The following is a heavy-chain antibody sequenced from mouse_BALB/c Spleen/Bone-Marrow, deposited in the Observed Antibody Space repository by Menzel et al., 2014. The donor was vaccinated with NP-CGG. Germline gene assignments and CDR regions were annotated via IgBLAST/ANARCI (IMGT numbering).Heavy chain of an antibody. J-gene: IGHJ3*01. V-gene: IGHV1-81*01. D-gene: IGHD1-1*01. Sequence: VQLQQSGPELVKPGASVKMFCKASGYTFTDYVISWVKQRTGQGLEWIGEIYPGSGSTYYNEKFKGKATLTADKSSNTAYMQLSSLTSEDSAVYFCARGGGYGSSWFAYWGQGTLVTVSA. CDR3: ARGGGYGSSWFAY. CDR1: GYTFTDYV. CDR2: IYPGSGST.